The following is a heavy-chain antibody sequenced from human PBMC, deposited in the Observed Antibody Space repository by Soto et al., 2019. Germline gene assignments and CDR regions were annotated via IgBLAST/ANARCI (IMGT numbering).Heavy chain of an antibody. D-gene: IGHD5-18*01. J-gene: IGHJ6*02. V-gene: IGHV4-30-2*03. CDR1: GGSISTGGYS. Sequence: SETLSLTCDVSGGSISTGGYSWNWIRQPPGKGLEWVGYIYYSGSTYYNPSLKSRVTISVDTSKNQFSLKLSSVTAADTAVYYCAREGTWIQLLSYYYGMDVWGQGTTVTVSS. CDR3: AREGTWIQLLSYYYGMDV. CDR2: IYYSGST.